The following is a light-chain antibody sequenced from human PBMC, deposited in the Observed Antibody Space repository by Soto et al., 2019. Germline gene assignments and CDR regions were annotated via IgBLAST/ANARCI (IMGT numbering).Light chain of an antibody. CDR2: AAS. CDR1: QGIRND. Sequence: DIQMTQSPSTLSASVGDRVTITCRASQGIRNDLGWYQQKPGKAPKLLIYAASSLQSGVPSRFSGSGSGTEFTLTISSLQPDDFATYYCQQYKSFWTFGQGTKVEIK. CDR3: QQYKSFWT. J-gene: IGKJ1*01. V-gene: IGKV1-17*01.